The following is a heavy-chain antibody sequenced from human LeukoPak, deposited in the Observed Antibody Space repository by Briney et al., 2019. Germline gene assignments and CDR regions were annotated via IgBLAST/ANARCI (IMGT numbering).Heavy chain of an antibody. V-gene: IGHV1-2*02. CDR2: INPNSGGT. CDR1: GYTFTGYY. J-gene: IGHJ4*02. D-gene: IGHD3-22*01. CDR3: ARDQGYDSTRLGSY. Sequence: ASVKVSCKASGYTFTGYYMHWVRQAPGQGLEWMGWINPNSGGTNYAQKFQGRVTMTRGTSISTAYMELSSLRSDDTAVYYCARDQGYDSTRLGSYWGQGTLVTVSS.